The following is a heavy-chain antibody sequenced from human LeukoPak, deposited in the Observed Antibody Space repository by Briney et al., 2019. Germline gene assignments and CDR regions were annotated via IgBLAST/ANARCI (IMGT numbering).Heavy chain of an antibody. Sequence: SETLSLTCAVYGESFSGYYWSWIRQPPGKGLEWIGEINHSGSINYNPSLKSRVTVSVDTSKNQFSLKLSSVTAADTAVYCCASSYYYGSGSYRPFYFDYWGQGTLVTVSS. D-gene: IGHD3-10*01. CDR2: INHSGSI. CDR1: GESFSGYY. V-gene: IGHV4-34*01. CDR3: ASSYYYGSGSYRPFYFDY. J-gene: IGHJ4*02.